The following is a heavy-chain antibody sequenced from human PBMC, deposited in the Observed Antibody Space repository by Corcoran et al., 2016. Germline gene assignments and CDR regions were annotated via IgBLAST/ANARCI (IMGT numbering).Heavy chain of an antibody. V-gene: IGHV4-34*01. CDR1: GGSFRGYY. Sequence: QVQLQQWGAGLLKPSETLSLTCAVYGGSFRGYYWSWIRQPPGKGLEWIGEINHSGSTNYNPYLKGRVTISVDTSKKQFSLKLSSVTAASTAVYYCARGHYYDSSGYYSWGFNWFDPWGQGTLVTVSS. CDR3: ARGHYYDSSGYYSWGFNWFDP. J-gene: IGHJ5*02. D-gene: IGHD3-22*01. CDR2: INHSGST.